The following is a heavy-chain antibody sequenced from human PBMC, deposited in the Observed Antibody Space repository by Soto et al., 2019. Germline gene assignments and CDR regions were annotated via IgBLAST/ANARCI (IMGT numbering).Heavy chain of an antibody. D-gene: IGHD3-10*01. CDR3: ARSRGSYYSNFDS. J-gene: IGHJ4*02. CDR2: VIPILGAS. Sequence: QVXLVQSGXXXXKXXXXXKXSXKASADTFTGYTVTWVRXAPGQGLEWVGRVIPILGASNFAQKFQGRVTISADKSTDTAYMVLTGLTSEDTAVYYCARSRGSYYSNFDSWGQGTLVTVSS. V-gene: IGHV1-69*08. CDR1: ADTFTGYT.